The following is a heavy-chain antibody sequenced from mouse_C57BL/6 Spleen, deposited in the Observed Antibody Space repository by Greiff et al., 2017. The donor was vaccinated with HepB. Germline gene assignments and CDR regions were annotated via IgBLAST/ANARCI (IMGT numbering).Heavy chain of an antibody. V-gene: IGHV1-82*01. D-gene: IGHD2-2*01. CDR2: IYPGDGDT. Sequence: VQLVESGPELVKPGASVKISCKASGYAFSSSWMNWVKQRPGKGLEWIGRIYPGDGDTNYNGTFKGKAQLTANNCSSTAYMQHSSLTSEDSAVYFCAREAGIYYGYDSYWCFDVWGKGTTVTVSS. CDR1: GYAFSSSW. J-gene: IGHJ1*03. CDR3: AREAGIYYGYDSYWCFDV.